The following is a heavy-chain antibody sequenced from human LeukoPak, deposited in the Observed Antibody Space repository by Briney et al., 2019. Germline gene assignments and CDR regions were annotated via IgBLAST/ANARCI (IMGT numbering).Heavy chain of an antibody. CDR3: ARDQYSNYYGY. Sequence: GASVKVSCKASGYTFTGCYMHWVRQAPGQGLEWMGWINPNSGGTNYAQKFQGRVTMTRDTSISTAYMELSRLRSDDTDVYYCARDQYSNYYGYWGQGTLLTVSS. CDR1: GYTFTGCY. V-gene: IGHV1-2*02. CDR2: INPNSGGT. J-gene: IGHJ4*02. D-gene: IGHD4-11*01.